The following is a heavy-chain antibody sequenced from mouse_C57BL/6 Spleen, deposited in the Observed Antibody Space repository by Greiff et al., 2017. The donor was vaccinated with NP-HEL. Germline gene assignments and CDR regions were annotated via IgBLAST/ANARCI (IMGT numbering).Heavy chain of an antibody. J-gene: IGHJ4*01. CDR3: ARRGYYGSSQSYAMDY. V-gene: IGHV1-54*01. CDR2: INPGSGGT. Sequence: QVQLQQSGAELVRPGTSVKVSCKASGYAFTNYLIEWVKQRPGQGLEWIGVINPGSGGTNYNEKFKGKATLTADKSSSTAYMQRSSLTSEDSAVYFCARRGYYGSSQSYAMDYWGQGTSVTVSS. CDR1: GYAFTNYL. D-gene: IGHD1-1*01.